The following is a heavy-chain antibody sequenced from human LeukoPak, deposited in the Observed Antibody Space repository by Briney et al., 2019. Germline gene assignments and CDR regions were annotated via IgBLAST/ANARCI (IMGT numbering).Heavy chain of an antibody. D-gene: IGHD3-22*01. CDR1: GYTFTSYD. Sequence: ASVKVSCKASGYTFTSYDINWVRQATGQGLEWMGWMNPNSGNTGYAQKFQGRVTMTRNTSISTAYMELRSLRSDDTAVYYCARENDSSGYYYGLGAFDIWGQGTMVTVSS. CDR3: ARENDSSGYYYGLGAFDI. CDR2: MNPNSGNT. J-gene: IGHJ3*02. V-gene: IGHV1-8*01.